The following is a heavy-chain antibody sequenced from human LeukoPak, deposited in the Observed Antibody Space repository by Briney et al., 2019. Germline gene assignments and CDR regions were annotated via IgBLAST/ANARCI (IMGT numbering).Heavy chain of an antibody. CDR2: VYYSGTT. CDR3: ARHTYYDTHGFHLGWFDP. J-gene: IGHJ5*02. V-gene: IGHV4-59*08. Sequence: SETLSLTCTVSGGSISPYYWTWIRQSPGKGLEWIGSVYYSGTTKYSPSLNSRLTISVDTSNNQVSLMLKSVTAADTAVYYCARHTYYDTHGFHLGWFDPWGQGSLVPVSS. D-gene: IGHD3-22*01. CDR1: GGSISPYY.